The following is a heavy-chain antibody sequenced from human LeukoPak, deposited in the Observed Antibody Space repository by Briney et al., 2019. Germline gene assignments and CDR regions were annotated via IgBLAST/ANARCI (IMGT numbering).Heavy chain of an antibody. D-gene: IGHD6-13*01. Sequence: GGSLRLSCAASGLTFSDYYMNWIRQAPGKGLEWVSYISTGGTTIYYADSVNGRFTISRDNADNSLYLQMNSLRAEDTAVYYCAKDERGQAQSGSPSGYMGVWGEGTTVTVSS. J-gene: IGHJ6*03. CDR2: ISTGGTTI. V-gene: IGHV3-11*04. CDR3: AKDERGQAQSGSPSGYMGV. CDR1: GLTFSDYY.